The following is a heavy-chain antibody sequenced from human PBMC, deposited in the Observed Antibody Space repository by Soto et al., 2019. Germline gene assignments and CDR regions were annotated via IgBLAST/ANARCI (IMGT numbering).Heavy chain of an antibody. CDR1: GFSFTGYY. J-gene: IGHJ5*02. CDR2: INAHSGGT. CDR3: AKDLTRQLAYWLDP. Sequence: ASVKVSCKASGFSFTGYYIHWLRQAPGQGLEWMGWINAHSGGTEYAQKFQGRVTLTRDTSLATASLTLASLTSDDTALYYCAKDLTRQLAYWLDPWGQGTQVTVSS. V-gene: IGHV1-2*02. D-gene: IGHD6-6*01.